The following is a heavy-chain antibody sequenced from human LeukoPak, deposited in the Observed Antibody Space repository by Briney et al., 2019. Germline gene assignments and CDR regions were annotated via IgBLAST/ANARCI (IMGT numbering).Heavy chain of an antibody. J-gene: IGHJ4*02. D-gene: IGHD2-2*01. V-gene: IGHV3-23*01. Sequence: PGGSLRLSCAVSGFTFSSYAMSWVRQAPGKGLEWVSAISGSGGSTYYADSVKGRFPISRDNSKNTLYLQMNSLRAEDTAVYYCAKGPLPAARYYFDYWGQGTLVTVSS. CDR2: ISGSGGST. CDR3: AKGPLPAARYYFDY. CDR1: GFTFSSYA.